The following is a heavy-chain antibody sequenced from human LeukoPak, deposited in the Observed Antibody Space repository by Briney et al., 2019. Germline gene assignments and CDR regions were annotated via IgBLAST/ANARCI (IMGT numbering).Heavy chain of an antibody. CDR2: INHSGST. CDR1: GGSFSGYY. V-gene: IGHV4-34*01. CDR3: ARVTGYMIEDYFDY. Sequence: SSETLSLTCAVYGGSFSGYYWSWTRQPPGKGLEWIGEINHSGSTNYNPSLKSRVTISVDTSKNQFSLRLRSVTAADTAVYYCARVTGYMIEDYFDYWGQGTLVTVSS. D-gene: IGHD3-22*01. J-gene: IGHJ4*02.